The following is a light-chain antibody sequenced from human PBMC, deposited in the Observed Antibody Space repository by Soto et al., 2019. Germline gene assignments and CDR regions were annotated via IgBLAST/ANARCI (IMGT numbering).Light chain of an antibody. J-gene: IGLJ3*02. CDR2: DVN. Sequence: QSALTQPRSVSGSPEQSVTTPCTETSIVVGGYNYVSWYQQHPGKAPKLMIYDVNKRPSGVPDRFSGSKSGNTASLTISGLQAEDEADYYCCSYAGSYIWVFGGGTKVTVL. V-gene: IGLV2-11*01. CDR1: SIVVGGYNY. CDR3: CSYAGSYIWV.